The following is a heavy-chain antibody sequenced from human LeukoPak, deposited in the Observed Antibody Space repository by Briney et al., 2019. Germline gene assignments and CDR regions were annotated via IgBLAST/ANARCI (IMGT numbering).Heavy chain of an antibody. CDR3: ARALNFWSGPPYYYYYMDV. J-gene: IGHJ6*03. Sequence: PGGSLRLSCAASGFTFSSYSMNWVRQAPGEGLEWVSYISSSSSTIYYADSLKGRFTISRDNAKNSLYLQMNSLRAEDTAVYYCARALNFWSGPPYYYYYMDVWGKGTTVTVSS. CDR2: ISSSSSTI. D-gene: IGHD3-3*01. V-gene: IGHV3-48*01. CDR1: GFTFSSYS.